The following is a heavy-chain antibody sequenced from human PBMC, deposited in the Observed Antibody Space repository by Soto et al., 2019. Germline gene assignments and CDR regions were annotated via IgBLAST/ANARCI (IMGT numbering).Heavy chain of an antibody. D-gene: IGHD2-21*01. Sequence: EVQLLDSGGGFVQPGGSLRLSCAATGFIFSNYVMSWVRLAPGKGLEWVANITGSGGDTFYADSVKGRFAISRDNSKNTLYLQMNSLRVEDTAVYYCAKKPISIRMFDYWGQGTLVTVSS. J-gene: IGHJ4*02. CDR2: ITGSGGDT. CDR1: GFIFSNYV. CDR3: AKKPISIRMFDY. V-gene: IGHV3-23*01.